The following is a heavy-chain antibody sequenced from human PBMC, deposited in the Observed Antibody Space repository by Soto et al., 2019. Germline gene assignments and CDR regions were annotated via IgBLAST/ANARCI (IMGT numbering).Heavy chain of an antibody. CDR2: INHSGST. V-gene: IGHV4-34*01. CDR3: ARGFAYYYYGTDV. J-gene: IGHJ6*02. Sequence: SETLSLTCAVYGGSFSGYYWSWIRQPPGKGLEWIGEINHSGSTNYNPSLKSRVTISVDTSKNQFSLKLSSVTAADTAVYYCARGFAYYYYGTDVWGQGTTVTVSS. CDR1: GGSFSGYY.